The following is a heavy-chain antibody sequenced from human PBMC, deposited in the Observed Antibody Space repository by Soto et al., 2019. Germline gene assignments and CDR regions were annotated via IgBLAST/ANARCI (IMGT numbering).Heavy chain of an antibody. D-gene: IGHD2-2*01. CDR3: ARCGRDIVVVPAAMNLFDP. J-gene: IGHJ5*02. Sequence: PSETLSLTCTVSGGSVSSGSYYWSWIRQPPGKGLAWIGFIYYSGSTNYNPSLKSRVTISVDTSKNQFSLKLSSVTAADTAVYYCARCGRDIVVVPAAMNLFDPWGQGTLVTVS. CDR1: GGSVSSGSYY. V-gene: IGHV4-61*01. CDR2: IYYSGST.